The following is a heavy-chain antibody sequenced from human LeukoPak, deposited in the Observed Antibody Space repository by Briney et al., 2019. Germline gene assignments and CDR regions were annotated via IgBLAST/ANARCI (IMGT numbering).Heavy chain of an antibody. D-gene: IGHD4-17*01. CDR3: AREGGYGDYYYYGMDV. CDR2: IYYSGST. Sequence: SETLSLTCTVSGGSISSSSYYWGWIRQPPGKGLEWIGSIYYSGSTYYNPSLKSRVTISVDTSKNQFSLKLSSVTAADTAVYYCAREGGYGDYYYYGMDVWGQGTTVTVSS. J-gene: IGHJ6*02. CDR1: GGSISSSSYY. V-gene: IGHV4-39*02.